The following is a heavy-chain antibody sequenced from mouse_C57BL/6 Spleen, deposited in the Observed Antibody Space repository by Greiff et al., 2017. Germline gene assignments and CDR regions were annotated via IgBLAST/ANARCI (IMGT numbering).Heavy chain of an antibody. D-gene: IGHD1-1*01. V-gene: IGHV1-55*01. CDR1: GYTFTSYW. CDR2: IYPGSGST. J-gene: IGHJ2*01. Sequence: QVQLKQPGAELVKPGASVKMSCKASGYTFTSYWITWVKQRPGQGLEWIGDIYPGSGSTNYNEKFKSKATLTVDTSSSTAYMQLSSLTSEDSAVYYCAGFITTVVYYFDYWGQGTTLTVSS. CDR3: AGFITTVVYYFDY.